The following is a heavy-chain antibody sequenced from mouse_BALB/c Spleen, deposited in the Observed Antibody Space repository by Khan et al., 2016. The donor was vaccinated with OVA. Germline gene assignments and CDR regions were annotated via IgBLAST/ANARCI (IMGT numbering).Heavy chain of an antibody. CDR2: ISYSGST. CDR1: GYSITSGYG. V-gene: IGHV3-2*02. Sequence: EVQLVESGPGLVKPSQSLSLTCTVTGYSITSGYGWNWIRQFPGNKLEWMGYISYSGSTNYNPSLKSRISITRDTSKNQFFLQLNSVTNEDTATYYCARTARIKYWGQGTTLTVSS. CDR3: ARTARIKY. D-gene: IGHD1-2*01. J-gene: IGHJ2*01.